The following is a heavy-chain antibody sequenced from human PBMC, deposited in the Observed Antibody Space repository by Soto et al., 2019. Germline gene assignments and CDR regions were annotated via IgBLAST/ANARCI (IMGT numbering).Heavy chain of an antibody. CDR2: FDPEDGET. CDR1: GYTLTELS. Sequence: ASVKVSCKVSGYTLTELSMHWVRQAPGRGLEWMGGFDPEDGETIYAQKFQGRVTMTEDTSTDTAYMELSSLRSEDTAVYYCATESPLLRSRAFDIWGQGTMVTAS. CDR3: ATESPLLRSRAFDI. V-gene: IGHV1-24*01. J-gene: IGHJ3*02.